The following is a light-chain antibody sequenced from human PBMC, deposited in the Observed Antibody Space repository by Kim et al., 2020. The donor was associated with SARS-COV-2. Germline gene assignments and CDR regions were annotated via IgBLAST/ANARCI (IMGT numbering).Light chain of an antibody. CDR3: QSYDRSLSGVV. J-gene: IGLJ2*01. CDR1: SSNIGAGYD. CDR2: GNN. Sequence: QSVLTQPPSVSGAPGQGVTISSTGSSSNIGAGYDVHWYQQLPGTAPKLLIYGNNNRPSGVPDRFSGSKSGTSASLAITGLQAEDEADYYCQSYDRSLSGVVFGGGTQLTVL. V-gene: IGLV1-40*01.